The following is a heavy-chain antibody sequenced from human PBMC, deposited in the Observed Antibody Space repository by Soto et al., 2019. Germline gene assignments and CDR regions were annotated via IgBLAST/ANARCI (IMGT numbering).Heavy chain of an antibody. Sequence: GASVKVSCKASGYTFTSYYMHWVRQAPGQGLEWMGIINPSGGSTSYAQKFQGRVTMTRDTSTSTVYMELSSLRSEDTAVYYCARVYCGGDCSTYYYYGMDVWGQGTTVTVSS. V-gene: IGHV1-46*01. D-gene: IGHD2-21*02. J-gene: IGHJ6*02. CDR3: ARVYCGGDCSTYYYYGMDV. CDR1: GYTFTSYY. CDR2: INPSGGST.